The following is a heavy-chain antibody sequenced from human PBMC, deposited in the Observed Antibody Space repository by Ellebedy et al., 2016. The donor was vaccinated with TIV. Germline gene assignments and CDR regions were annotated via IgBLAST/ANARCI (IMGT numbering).Heavy chain of an antibody. CDR3: ATDGSYGDYLSPTHAFAI. V-gene: IGHV3-7*01. Sequence: GGSLRLSCAASGFTLSAYWMSWVRQAQGKGLEWVANIKQEGSEKYYVDSVKGRFTISRDNAKNSLFLKMNSLRAEDTAVYYGATDGSYGDYLSPTHAFAIWGQGTVVTVSS. CDR2: IKQEGSEK. D-gene: IGHD4-17*01. J-gene: IGHJ3*02. CDR1: GFTLSAYW.